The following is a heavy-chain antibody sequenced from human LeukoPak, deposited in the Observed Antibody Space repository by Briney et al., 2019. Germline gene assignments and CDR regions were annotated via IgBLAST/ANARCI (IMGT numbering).Heavy chain of an antibody. D-gene: IGHD2-15*01. CDR2: INEDGSTT. Sequence: GGSLRLSCAAPGFTFRSYLMGWVPQTPGKGLEWLANINEDGSTTYYVDSVQGRFTISRNNADTSLYLQMHSLRAEDTAVYYCARDATRGGDFDSWGQGTLVTVSS. CDR1: GFTFRSYL. J-gene: IGHJ4*02. V-gene: IGHV3-7*01. CDR3: ARDATRGGDFDS.